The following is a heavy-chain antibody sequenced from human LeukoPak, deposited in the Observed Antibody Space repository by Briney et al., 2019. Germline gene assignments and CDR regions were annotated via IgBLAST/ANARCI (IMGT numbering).Heavy chain of an antibody. Sequence: ASVKVSCKASGYTFSSCAISWVRQAPGQGLEWMGGIIPIFGTANYAQKFQGRVTITADESTSTAYMELSSLRSEDTAVYYCARDEMHYDSSGYYDWGQGTLVTVSS. V-gene: IGHV1-69*13. D-gene: IGHD3-22*01. J-gene: IGHJ4*02. CDR3: ARDEMHYDSSGYYD. CDR1: GYTFSSCA. CDR2: IIPIFGTA.